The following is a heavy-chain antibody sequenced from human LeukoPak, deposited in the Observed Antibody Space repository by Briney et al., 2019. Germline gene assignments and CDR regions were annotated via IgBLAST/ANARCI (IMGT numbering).Heavy chain of an antibody. CDR2: IYYSGST. V-gene: IGHV4-59*01. CDR3: ARDRSGINYYYGMDV. Sequence: SETLSLTCTVSGGSISSYYWSWIRQPPGKGLEWIGYIYYSGSTNYNPSLKSRVTISVDTFKNQFSLKLSSVTAADTAVYYCARDRSGINYYYGMDVWGQGTTVTVSS. J-gene: IGHJ6*02. CDR1: GGSISSYY. D-gene: IGHD1-26*01.